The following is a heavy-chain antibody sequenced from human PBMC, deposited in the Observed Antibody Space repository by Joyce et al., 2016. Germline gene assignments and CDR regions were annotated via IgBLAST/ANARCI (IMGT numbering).Heavy chain of an antibody. CDR3: AADVAEVGFGELDH. D-gene: IGHD3-10*01. V-gene: IGHV3-15*01. J-gene: IGHJ4*02. Sequence: EVQVAEYGGGLVKPGGSLRLSCAASGFTFNVAWMTWVRQARGKGLGWVGRIKSKTSGETTEYAATVKGRFTISRDDSKNTVCLQMNGLRTEDTAVYFCAADVAEVGFGELDHWGQGTLVTVSS. CDR1: GFTFNVAW. CDR2: IKSKTSGETT.